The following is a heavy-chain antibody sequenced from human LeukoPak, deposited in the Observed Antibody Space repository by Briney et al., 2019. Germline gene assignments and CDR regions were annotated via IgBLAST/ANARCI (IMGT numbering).Heavy chain of an antibody. CDR1: GGSFSGYY. CDR3: ARGPRAFDI. V-gene: IGHV4-34*01. CDR2: INHSGST. J-gene: IGHJ3*02. Sequence: KPSETLSLTCAVYGGSFSGYYWSWIRQPPGKGLEWIGEINHSGSTNYNPSLKSRVTISVDTSKNQFSLKLSSVTAADTAVYCCARGPRAFDIWGQGTMVTVSS.